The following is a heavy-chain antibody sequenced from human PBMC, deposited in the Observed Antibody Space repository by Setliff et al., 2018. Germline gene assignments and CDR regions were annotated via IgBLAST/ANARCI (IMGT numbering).Heavy chain of an antibody. D-gene: IGHD1-7*01. J-gene: IGHJ6*03. CDR3: ARNALTGTTRKYYYYMDV. Sequence: ASVKVSCKASGYTFSSYAISWVRQAPGQGLEWLGWISVYSGNTDYAQNFQGRVTMTADTSTSTAYMELRSLTSEDTAVYYCARNALTGTTRKYYYYMDVWGQGTMVTVSS. CDR1: GYTFSSYA. V-gene: IGHV1-18*01. CDR2: ISVYSGNT.